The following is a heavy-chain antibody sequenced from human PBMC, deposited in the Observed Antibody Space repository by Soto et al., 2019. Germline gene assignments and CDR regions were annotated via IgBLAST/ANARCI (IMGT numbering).Heavy chain of an antibody. Sequence: GGSLRLSCAASGFTFSIYGMSWVRHAPGKGLEWVSTIDSSGGGTFYTDSVKGRFTISRDNSKNTLYLQMNSLRVEDTAVYYCAKDGALVRGVILDYYYGMDVWGQGTTVTVSS. D-gene: IGHD3-10*01. CDR2: IDSSGGGT. J-gene: IGHJ6*02. CDR3: AKDGALVRGVILDYYYGMDV. CDR1: GFTFSIYG. V-gene: IGHV3-23*01.